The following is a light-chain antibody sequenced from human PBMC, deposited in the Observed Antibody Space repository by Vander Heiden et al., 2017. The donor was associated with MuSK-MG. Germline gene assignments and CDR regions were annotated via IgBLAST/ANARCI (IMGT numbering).Light chain of an antibody. CDR1: QSISSW. J-gene: IGKJ2*01. V-gene: IGKV1-5*01. CDR2: DAS. CDR3: PQSKSDPFPVYT. Sequence: DIQMTQSPSTLSASVGDRVTITCRASQSISSWLAWYQQKPGKAPKLLIYDASSLESGVPSRFSASGYGTEFTLTISSLQPDDFATYYCPQSKSDPFPVYTFGQGTKLEIK.